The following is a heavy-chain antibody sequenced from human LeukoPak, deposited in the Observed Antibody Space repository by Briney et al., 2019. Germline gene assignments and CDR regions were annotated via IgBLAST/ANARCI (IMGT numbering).Heavy chain of an antibody. D-gene: IGHD6-13*01. Sequence: GSLRLSCAASGFTFTSYSMNWVRQAPGKGLEWVSTISGGGGSTYYADSVKGRFTISRDNSKNTLYLQVNSLRAEDAAVYYCAKKGIAAAGPNYFDYWGQGTLVTVSS. CDR3: AKKGIAAAGPNYFDY. J-gene: IGHJ4*02. CDR2: ISGGGGST. CDR1: GFTFTSYS. V-gene: IGHV3-23*01.